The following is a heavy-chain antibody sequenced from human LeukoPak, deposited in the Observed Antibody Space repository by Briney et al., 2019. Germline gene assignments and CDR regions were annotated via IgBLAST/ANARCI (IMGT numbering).Heavy chain of an antibody. Sequence: GASVKVSCKASGYTFTGYYMHWGRQAPGQGLEGMGWINPNSGGKNYAQKFQGRVTMTRDTSISTAYMELSRLRSDDTAVYYCARGFSKAFDYWGQGTLVTVSS. V-gene: IGHV1-2*02. CDR3: ARGFSKAFDY. CDR2: INPNSGGK. D-gene: IGHD4-11*01. J-gene: IGHJ4*02. CDR1: GYTFTGYY.